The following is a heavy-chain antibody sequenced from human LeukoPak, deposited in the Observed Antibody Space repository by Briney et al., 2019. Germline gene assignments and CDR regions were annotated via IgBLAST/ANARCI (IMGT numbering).Heavy chain of an antibody. Sequence: ASVRVSCKASGYTFTGYYMHWVRQAPGQGLEWMGWINPNSGGTNYAQKFQGRVTMTRDTSISTAYMELSRLRSDDTAVYYCARRSRSGSFIDYWGQGTLVTVSS. V-gene: IGHV1-2*02. CDR3: ARRSRSGSFIDY. CDR2: INPNSGGT. J-gene: IGHJ4*02. D-gene: IGHD1-26*01. CDR1: GYTFTGYY.